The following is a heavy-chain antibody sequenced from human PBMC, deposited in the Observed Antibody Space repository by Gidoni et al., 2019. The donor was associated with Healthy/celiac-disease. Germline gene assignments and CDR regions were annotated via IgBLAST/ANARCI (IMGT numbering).Heavy chain of an antibody. CDR3: ARFARVGYYGSASYRHWYFDL. Sequence: QVTLKESGPVLVTPTETRTLTCTVSGFSLSNATLGMSWIRQPPVKALEWLAHIFSNDEKSYRTSLKSRLPISKDTSKSQAVLTMTNMDPVDTATYSCARFARVGYYGSASYRHWYFDLWGRGTLVTVSS. CDR2: IFSNDEK. CDR1: GFSLSNATLG. V-gene: IGHV2-26*01. D-gene: IGHD3-10*01. J-gene: IGHJ2*01.